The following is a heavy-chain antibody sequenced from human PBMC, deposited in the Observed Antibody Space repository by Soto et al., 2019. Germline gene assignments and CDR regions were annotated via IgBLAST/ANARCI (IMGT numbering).Heavy chain of an antibody. V-gene: IGHV6-1*01. J-gene: IGHJ6*02. Sequence: KQSQTLSLTCAISGDSVSSNSAAWNWIRQSPSRGLEWLGRTYYRSKWYNDYAVSVKSRITINPDTSKNQFSLQLNSVTPEDTAVYYCARDRGRSSSWYPYYYYGMDVWGQGTTVTVSS. CDR3: ARDRGRSSSWYPYYYYGMDV. CDR2: TYYRSKWYN. CDR1: GDSVSSNSAA. D-gene: IGHD6-13*01.